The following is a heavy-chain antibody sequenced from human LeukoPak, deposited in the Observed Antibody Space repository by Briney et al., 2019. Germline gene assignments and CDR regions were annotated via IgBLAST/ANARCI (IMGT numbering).Heavy chain of an antibody. J-gene: IGHJ4*02. Sequence: GGSLKLSCAASGLTFSASALPWVRQASGKGLEWVGRIRSKGHNYATAYTASVAGRFIISRDDSKNTAYLQMSSLKSEDTAVYYCTRHASDSGSGSYDYWGQGTLVTVSS. CDR3: TRHASDSGSGSYDY. D-gene: IGHD3-10*01. V-gene: IGHV3-73*01. CDR2: IRSKGHNYAT. CDR1: GLTFSASA.